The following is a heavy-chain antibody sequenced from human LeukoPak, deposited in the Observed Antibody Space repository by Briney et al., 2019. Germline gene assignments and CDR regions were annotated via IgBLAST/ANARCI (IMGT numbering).Heavy chain of an antibody. CDR2: IDTSGGT. CDR3: ARGKRIAAAGHWDY. J-gene: IGHJ4*02. V-gene: IGHV4-4*07. Sequence: KPSETLSLTCTVSGGSISGYYWSWIRQPAGKGLEWIGRIDTSGGTNYNPSLMSRVTVSVDTSKNQFSLKLTSVTAADTAVYHCARGKRIAAAGHWDYWGQGTLVTVSS. CDR1: GGSISGYY. D-gene: IGHD6-13*01.